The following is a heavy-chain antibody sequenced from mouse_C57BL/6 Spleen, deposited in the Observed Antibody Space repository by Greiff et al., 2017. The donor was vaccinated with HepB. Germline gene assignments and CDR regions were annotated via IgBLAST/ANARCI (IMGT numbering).Heavy chain of an antibody. CDR3: ARGSSYGAWFAY. Sequence: QVQLQQSGAELVRPGTSVKVSCKASGYAFTNYLIEWVKQRPGQGLEWIGVINPGSGGNNYNEKFKGKATLTADKSSSTAYMQLSSLTSEDSAVYFCARGSSYGAWFAYWGQGTLVTVSA. V-gene: IGHV1-54*01. J-gene: IGHJ3*01. D-gene: IGHD1-1*01. CDR2: INPGSGGN. CDR1: GYAFTNYL.